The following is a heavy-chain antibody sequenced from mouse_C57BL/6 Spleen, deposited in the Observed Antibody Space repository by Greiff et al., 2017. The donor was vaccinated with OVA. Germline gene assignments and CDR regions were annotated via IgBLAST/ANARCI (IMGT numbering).Heavy chain of an antibody. CDR2: IYPGSGST. CDR3: ARSEGLRQGFDY. J-gene: IGHJ2*01. V-gene: IGHV1-55*01. D-gene: IGHD2-2*01. CDR1: GYTFTSYW. Sequence: QVQLKQSGAELVKPGASVKMSCKASGYTFTSYWITWVKQRPGQGLEWIGDIYPGSGSTNYNEKFKSKATLTVDTSSSTAYMQLSSLTSEDSAVYYCARSEGLRQGFDYWGQGTTLTVSS.